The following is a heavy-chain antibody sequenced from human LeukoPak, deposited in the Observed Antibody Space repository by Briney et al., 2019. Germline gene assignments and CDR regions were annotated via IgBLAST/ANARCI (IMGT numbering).Heavy chain of an antibody. Sequence: GGSLRLSCAASGFTFSSYAMSWVRQAPGKGLEWVSTISGSAGSTFYADSVKGRFTISRDNSKNTLYLQMNSLRDEDTAVYYCAKGSRYGSSWTFDYWGQGTLVTVS. CDR2: ISGSAGST. CDR1: GFTFSSYA. D-gene: IGHD6-13*01. J-gene: IGHJ4*02. V-gene: IGHV3-23*01. CDR3: AKGSRYGSSWTFDY.